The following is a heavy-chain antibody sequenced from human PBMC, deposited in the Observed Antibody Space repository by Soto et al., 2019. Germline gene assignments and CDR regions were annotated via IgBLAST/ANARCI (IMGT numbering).Heavy chain of an antibody. V-gene: IGHV3-21*02. CDR3: ARGGAVAGKNAIDY. CDR2: ISSRSTYI. D-gene: IGHD6-19*01. CDR1: GFTFSPYS. Sequence: EVQLVESGGGLVKPGGSLRLSCAASGFTFSPYSMNWVRQAPGKGLDWVSSISSRSTYIYYADFVKGRFTISRDNAKNSLYLQMNRLSAEDTAVYYCARGGAVAGKNAIDYWGPGTLVSVSS. J-gene: IGHJ4*02.